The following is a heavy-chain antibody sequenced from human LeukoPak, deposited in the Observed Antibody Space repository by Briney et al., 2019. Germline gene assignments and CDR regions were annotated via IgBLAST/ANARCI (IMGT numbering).Heavy chain of an antibody. D-gene: IGHD3-22*01. J-gene: IGHJ4*02. CDR1: GFTFSSYA. Sequence: PGGSLRLSCAASGFTFSSYAMHWVRQAPGKGLEWVAVISYDGSNKYYADSVKGRFTISRDNSKNTLYLQMNSLRAEDTAVYYCARDLEYYYDSSGPADYWGQGTLVTVSS. CDR3: ARDLEYYYDSSGPADY. V-gene: IGHV3-30-3*01. CDR2: ISYDGSNK.